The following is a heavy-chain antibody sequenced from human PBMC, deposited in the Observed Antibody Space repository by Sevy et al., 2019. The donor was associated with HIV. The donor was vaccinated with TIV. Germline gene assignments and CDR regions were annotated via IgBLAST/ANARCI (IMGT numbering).Heavy chain of an antibody. J-gene: IGHJ4*02. CDR3: AGSTIPSDYYFDY. CDR2: IKQDGSEK. CDR1: GFTFSSYW. Sequence: GGSLRLSCAASGFTFSSYWMTWVRQAPGKGLEWVANIKQDGSEKYYVDSVKGRFTISRDNTKNSLYLQMNSRRAEDTAVYYCAGSTIPSDYYFDYWGQGTLVTVSS. D-gene: IGHD1-26*01. V-gene: IGHV3-7*01.